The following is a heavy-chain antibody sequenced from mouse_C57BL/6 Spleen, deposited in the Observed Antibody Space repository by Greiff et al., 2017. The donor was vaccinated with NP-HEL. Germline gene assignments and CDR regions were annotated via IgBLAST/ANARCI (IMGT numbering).Heavy chain of an antibody. Sequence: QVQLQQSGAELARPGASVKLSCKASGYTFTSYGISWVKQRTGQGLEWIGEIYPRSGNTYYNEKFKGKATLTADKSSSTAYMELRSLTSEDSAVYFCAREGLPSLHFDYWGQGTTLTVSS. CDR1: GYTFTSYG. J-gene: IGHJ2*01. CDR3: AREGLPSLHFDY. CDR2: IYPRSGNT. V-gene: IGHV1-81*01. D-gene: IGHD2-4*01.